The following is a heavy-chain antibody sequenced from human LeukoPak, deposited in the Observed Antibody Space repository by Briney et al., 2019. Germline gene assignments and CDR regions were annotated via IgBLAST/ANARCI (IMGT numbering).Heavy chain of an antibody. CDR3: AKTDWSGYYKDY. Sequence: ASVKVSCKASGYTFTSYYMHWVRQAPGQGLEWMGIINPSGGSTSYAQKLQGRVTMTTDTSTSTAYMDLRSLRSDDTAVYYRAKTDWSGYYKDYWGQGTLVTVSS. J-gene: IGHJ4*02. D-gene: IGHD3-3*01. CDR1: GYTFTSYY. V-gene: IGHV1-46*01. CDR2: INPSGGST.